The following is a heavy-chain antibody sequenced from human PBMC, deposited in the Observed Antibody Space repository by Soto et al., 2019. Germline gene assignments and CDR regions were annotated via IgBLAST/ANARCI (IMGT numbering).Heavy chain of an antibody. J-gene: IGHJ5*02. CDR1: GFTFSSYA. CDR3: AKDTTSDYGFNWFDP. D-gene: IGHD4-17*01. Sequence: EVQLLESGGGLVQPGGSLRLSCAASGFTFSSYAMSWVRQDPGKGLEWVSAISGSGGSTYYADSVKGRFTISRDNSKNTLYLQMNSLRAEDTAVYYCAKDTTSDYGFNWFDPWGQGTLVTVSS. CDR2: ISGSGGST. V-gene: IGHV3-23*01.